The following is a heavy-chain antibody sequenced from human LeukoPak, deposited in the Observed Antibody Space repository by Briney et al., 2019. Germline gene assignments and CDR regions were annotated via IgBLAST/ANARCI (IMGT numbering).Heavy chain of an antibody. D-gene: IGHD1-26*01. V-gene: IGHV3-30-3*01. CDR3: ARDGLLGYFDY. J-gene: IGHJ4*02. CDR2: ISYDGSNK. Sequence: GSLRLSCAASGFTFSSYAMHRVRQAPGKGLEWVAVISYDGSNKYYADSVKGRFTISRDNSKNTLYLQMNRLRTEDTAVYYCARDGLLGYFDYWGQGTLVTVSS. CDR1: GFTFSSYA.